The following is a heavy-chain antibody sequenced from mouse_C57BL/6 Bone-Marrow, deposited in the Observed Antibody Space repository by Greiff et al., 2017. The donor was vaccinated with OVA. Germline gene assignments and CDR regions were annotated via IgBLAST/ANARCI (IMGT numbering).Heavy chain of an antibody. CDR1: GYAFSSSW. Sequence: VQLQQSGPELVKPGASVKISCKASGYAFSSSWMNWVKQRPGKGLEWIGRIYPGDGDTNYNGKFKGKATLTADKSSSTAYMQLSSLTSEDSAVYFCARGLPPWCAYWGQGTLVTVSA. CDR2: IYPGDGDT. J-gene: IGHJ3*01. D-gene: IGHD2-4*01. CDR3: ARGLPPWCAY. V-gene: IGHV1-82*01.